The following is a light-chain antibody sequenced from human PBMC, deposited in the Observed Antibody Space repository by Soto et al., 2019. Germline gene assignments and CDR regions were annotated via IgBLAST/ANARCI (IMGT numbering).Light chain of an antibody. Sequence: DIQMTQSPSSLSASVGDRVTITCRARQSISSYLNWYQQKPGKAPKLLIYAASSLQSGVPSRFSGSGSGTDLTLTISSLQPEDFATYYCQQSNSTRTFGQGTKV. CDR2: AAS. J-gene: IGKJ1*01. CDR3: QQSNSTRT. V-gene: IGKV1-39*01. CDR1: QSISSY.